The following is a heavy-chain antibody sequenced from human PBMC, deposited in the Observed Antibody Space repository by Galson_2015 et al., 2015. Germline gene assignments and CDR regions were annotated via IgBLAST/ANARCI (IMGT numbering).Heavy chain of an antibody. V-gene: IGHV3-48*02. CDR2: ISSSSSTI. D-gene: IGHD3-10*01. CDR1: GFTFSSYS. CDR3: ARENYGSGSPYMDV. J-gene: IGHJ6*03. Sequence: SLRLSCAASGFTFSSYSMNWVRQAPGKGLEWVSYISSSSSTIYYADSVKGRFTISRDNAKNSLYLQMNSLRDEDTAVYYCARENYGSGSPYMDVWGKGTTVTVSS.